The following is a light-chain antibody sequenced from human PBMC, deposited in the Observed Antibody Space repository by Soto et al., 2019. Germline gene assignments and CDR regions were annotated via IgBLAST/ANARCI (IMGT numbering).Light chain of an antibody. J-gene: IGKJ1*01. CDR1: QSVSSSY. CDR2: GAS. Sequence: EIVLTQSPGTLSLSXXXXATLSCRASQSVSSSYLAWYQQKPGQAPRLLIYGASIRATGIPDRFSGSGSGTDFTLTISRLEPEDFAVYYCQQYGPSRTFGQGTKVEIK. V-gene: IGKV3-20*01. CDR3: QQYGPSRT.